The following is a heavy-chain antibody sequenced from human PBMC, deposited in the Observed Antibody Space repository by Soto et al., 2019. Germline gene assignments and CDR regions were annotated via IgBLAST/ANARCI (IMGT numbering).Heavy chain of an antibody. Sequence: SETLSLTCTVSGGSISSGGYYWSWIRQHPGKGLEWIGYIYYSGSTYCNPSLKSRVTISVDTSKNQFSLKLSSVTAADTAVYYCANGDYTSRFDYWGQGTLVTVSS. CDR1: GGSISSGGYY. V-gene: IGHV4-31*03. J-gene: IGHJ4*02. CDR3: ANGDYTSRFDY. D-gene: IGHD4-17*01. CDR2: IYYSGST.